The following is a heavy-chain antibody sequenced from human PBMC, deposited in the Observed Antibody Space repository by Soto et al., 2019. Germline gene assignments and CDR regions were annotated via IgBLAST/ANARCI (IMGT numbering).Heavy chain of an antibody. CDR3: ARDLGSQLPPVTVIRDVRGDYYGMDV. CDR2: IYYSGST. D-gene: IGHD4-4*01. Sequence: PSETLSLTCTVSGGSISSGDYYWSWIRQPPGKGLEWIGYIYYSGSTYYNPSLKSRVTISVDTSKNQFSLKLSSVTAADTAVYYCARDLGSQLPPVTVIRDVRGDYYGMDVWGQGTTVTVSS. J-gene: IGHJ6*02. V-gene: IGHV4-30-4*01. CDR1: GGSISSGDYY.